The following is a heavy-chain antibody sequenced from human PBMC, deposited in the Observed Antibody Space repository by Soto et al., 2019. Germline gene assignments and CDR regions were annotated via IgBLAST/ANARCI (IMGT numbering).Heavy chain of an antibody. V-gene: IGHV5-51*01. CDR3: ARQTAVAGFFDY. CDR2: IYPGDSET. D-gene: IGHD6-19*01. J-gene: IGHJ4*02. CDR1: GYNFATYW. Sequence: GESLKSSCKGSGYNFATYWIGWVRQMPGKGLEWMGIIYPGDSETRYSPSFQGQVTISADKSISTAYLQWSSLKASDTAMYYCARQTAVAGFFDYWGQGTLVTVSS.